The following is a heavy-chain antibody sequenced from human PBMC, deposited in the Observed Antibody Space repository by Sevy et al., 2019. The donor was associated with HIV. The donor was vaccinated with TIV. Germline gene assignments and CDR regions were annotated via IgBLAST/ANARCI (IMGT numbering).Heavy chain of an antibody. CDR2: ISNSGNTI. V-gene: IGHV3-48*03. Sequence: GGSLRLSCAASGFTFSSYEMNWVRQAPGKGLEWVSYISNSGNTISYPDSVRGRFTISRDNARNSLYLQMNSLRAEDTAVYYCARDLPPSATTVAHFDCWGQGTLVTVSS. D-gene: IGHD4-17*01. CDR3: ARDLPPSATTVAHFDC. CDR1: GFTFSSYE. J-gene: IGHJ4*02.